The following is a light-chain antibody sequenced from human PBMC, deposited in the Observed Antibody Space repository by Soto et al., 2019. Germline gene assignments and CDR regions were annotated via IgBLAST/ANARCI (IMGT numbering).Light chain of an antibody. Sequence: DIQMTQSPSSLSASVGDRVTITCQASQDIRNYLNWYQQKPGKAPNLLIYDASNLRAGVPSRFSGSGSGTEFTFTISSLQPEDIATYYCQHEDHLPPLSFGGGTKVEIK. V-gene: IGKV1-33*01. CDR2: DAS. J-gene: IGKJ4*01. CDR1: QDIRNY. CDR3: QHEDHLPPLS.